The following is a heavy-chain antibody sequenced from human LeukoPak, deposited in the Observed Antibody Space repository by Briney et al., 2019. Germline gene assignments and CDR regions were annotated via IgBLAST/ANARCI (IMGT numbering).Heavy chain of an antibody. D-gene: IGHD2-8*01. CDR1: GYTFTSYG. CDR3: ARGDCTNGVCYRLHDY. J-gene: IGHJ4*02. Sequence: ASVKVSRKASGYTFTSYGISWVRQAPGQGLEWMGWISAYNGNTNYAQKLQGRVTMTTDTSTSTAYMELRSLRSDDTAVYYCARGDCTNGVCYRLHDYWGQGTLVTVSS. V-gene: IGHV1-18*01. CDR2: ISAYNGNT.